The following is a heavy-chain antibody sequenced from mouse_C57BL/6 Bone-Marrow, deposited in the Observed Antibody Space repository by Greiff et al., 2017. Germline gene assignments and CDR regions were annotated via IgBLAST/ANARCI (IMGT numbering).Heavy chain of an antibody. CDR2: IDPENGDT. J-gene: IGHJ2*01. Sequence: VQLQQSGAELVRPGASVKLSCTASGFNIKDDYMHWVKQRPEQGLEWIGWIDPENGDTEYASKFQGKATITADTSSNTAYLQLSSLTSEDTAVYYCTRSSYDGNPCYFDYWGQGTTRTVAS. CDR3: TRSSYDGNPCYFDY. D-gene: IGHD2-1*01. CDR1: GFNIKDDY. V-gene: IGHV14-4*01.